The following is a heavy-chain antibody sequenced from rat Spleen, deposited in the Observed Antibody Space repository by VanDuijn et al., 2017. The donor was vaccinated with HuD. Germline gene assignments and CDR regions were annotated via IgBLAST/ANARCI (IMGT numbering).Heavy chain of an antibody. V-gene: IGHV5-29*01. CDR2: IGYDVTNT. D-gene: IGHD1-4*01. CDR1: GFTFSNYG. Sequence: EVQLVESGGGFVQPGRSLKLSCAASGFTFSNYGMAWVRQAPTKGLEWVATIGYDVTNTYYRDSVKGRFTVSIDNAKTTLYLQMDSLRSEETATYYCLRHIYDHGYTDWCAYWGQGTLVIVS. CDR3: LRHIYDHGYTDWCAY. J-gene: IGHJ3*01.